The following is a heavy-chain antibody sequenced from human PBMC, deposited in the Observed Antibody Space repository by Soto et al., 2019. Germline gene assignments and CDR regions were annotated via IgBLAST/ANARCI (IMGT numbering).Heavy chain of an antibody. CDR2: VYSTGST. J-gene: IGHJ5*02. D-gene: IGHD3-22*01. CDR1: GGAITAYY. V-gene: IGHV4-4*07. CDR3: ARDEYYDSNNWFDH. Sequence: LSLTCTVSGGAITAYYWSWIRQPVGEGLQWIGRVYSTGSTNYNPSLRSRVTMSVDTSQNQFFLRLSSVTAADTAVYYCARDEYYDSNNWFDHWGQGILVTVSS.